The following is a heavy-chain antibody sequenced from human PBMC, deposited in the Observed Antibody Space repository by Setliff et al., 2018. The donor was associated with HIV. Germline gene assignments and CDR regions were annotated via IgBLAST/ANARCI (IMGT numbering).Heavy chain of an antibody. CDR2: IFHSGSA. CDR1: GGSISKSHYY. J-gene: IGHJ4*02. CDR3: ARHRDGGTYPLDY. D-gene: IGHD1-26*01. V-gene: IGHV4-39*01. Sequence: PSETLSLTCTVPGGSISKSHYYRGWIRQPPGKGLAWIGSIFHSGSANYNPSLKSRVTISVDTSKNFFSLTLTSVTSADTAVYYCARHRDGGTYPLDYWGPGTLVTVSS.